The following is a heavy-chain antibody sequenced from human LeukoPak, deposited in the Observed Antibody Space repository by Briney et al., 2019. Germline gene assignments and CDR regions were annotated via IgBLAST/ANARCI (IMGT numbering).Heavy chain of an antibody. CDR3: AQHVTAMVYFDY. D-gene: IGHD5-18*01. J-gene: IGHJ4*02. CDR1: GGSISSSSYY. CDR2: IYYSGNA. V-gene: IGHV4-39*01. Sequence: PSETLSLTCTVSGGSISSSSYYWGWIRQPPGKGLEWIGSIYYSGNAYYNPSLKSRVTISVDTSKNQFSLTLSSVTAADTAVYYCAQHVTAMVYFDYWGQGTLVTVSS.